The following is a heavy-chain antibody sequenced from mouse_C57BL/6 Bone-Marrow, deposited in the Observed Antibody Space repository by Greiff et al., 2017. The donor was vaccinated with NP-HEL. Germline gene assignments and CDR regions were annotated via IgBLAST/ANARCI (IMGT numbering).Heavy chain of an antibody. V-gene: IGHV5-9*01. D-gene: IGHD3-2*01. CDR2: ISGGGGNT. CDR3: ARDRARGFAY. J-gene: IGHJ3*01. Sequence: EVQGVESGGGLVKPGGSLKLSCAASGFTFSSYTMSWVRQTPEKRLEWVATISGGGGNTYYPDSVKGRFTISRDNAKNTLYLQMSSLRSEDTALYYCARDRARGFAYWGQGTLVTVSA. CDR1: GFTFSSYT.